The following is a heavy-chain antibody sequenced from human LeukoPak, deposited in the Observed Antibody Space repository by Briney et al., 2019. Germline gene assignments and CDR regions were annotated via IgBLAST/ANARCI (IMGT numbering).Heavy chain of an antibody. Sequence: GGSLRLSCAASGFTFSSYSMNWVRQAPGKGLEWVSYISSSGNTIDYADSVKGRFTVSRDNSKNTLFLQMSSLRAEDTALYYCAKGSSGYFADLWGQGTLVTVSS. J-gene: IGHJ5*02. CDR2: ISSSGNTI. CDR1: GFTFSSYS. D-gene: IGHD3-22*01. V-gene: IGHV3-48*01. CDR3: AKGSSGYFADL.